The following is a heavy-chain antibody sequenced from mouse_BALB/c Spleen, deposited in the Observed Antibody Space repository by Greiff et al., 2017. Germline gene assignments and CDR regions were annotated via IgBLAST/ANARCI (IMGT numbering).Heavy chain of an antibody. Sequence: EVKLMESGGGLVQPGGSLRLSCATSGFTFTDYYMSWVRQPPGKALEWLGFIRNKANGYTTEYSASVKGRFTISRDNSQSILYLQMNTLRAEDSATYYCARDTTATPYYFDYWGQGTTLTVSS. CDR3: ARDTTATPYYFDY. CDR2: IRNKANGYTT. V-gene: IGHV7-3*02. CDR1: GFTFTDYY. J-gene: IGHJ2*01. D-gene: IGHD1-2*01.